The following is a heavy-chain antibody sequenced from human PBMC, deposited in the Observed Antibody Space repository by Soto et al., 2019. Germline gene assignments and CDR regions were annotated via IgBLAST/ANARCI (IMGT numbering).Heavy chain of an antibody. CDR3: ARHITMDPLLVY. V-gene: IGHV3-53*01. J-gene: IGHJ4*02. D-gene: IGHD3-10*01. CDR2: IYSGGST. CDR1: GFTVRSNY. Sequence: EVQLVESGGGLIQPGGSLRLSCAVSGFTVRSNYMSWVRQAPGKGLEWVSVIYSGGSTYYADSVKGRFTISRDNSKSTLYLQMNSLRAEDTAVYYCARHITMDPLLVYWGQGTLVTVSS.